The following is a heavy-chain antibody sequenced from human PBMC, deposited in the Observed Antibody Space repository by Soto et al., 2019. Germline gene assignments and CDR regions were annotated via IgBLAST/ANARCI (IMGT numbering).Heavy chain of an antibody. V-gene: IGHV3-30-3*01. Sequence: GGSLRLSCAASGFTFSSYAMHWVRQAPGKGLEWVAVISYDGSNKYYADSVKGRFTISRDNSKNTLYLQMNSLRAEDTAVYYCARDRGVVVVAARPFNWFDPWGQGTLVTVSS. D-gene: IGHD2-15*01. CDR2: ISYDGSNK. CDR1: GFTFSSYA. CDR3: ARDRGVVVVAARPFNWFDP. J-gene: IGHJ5*02.